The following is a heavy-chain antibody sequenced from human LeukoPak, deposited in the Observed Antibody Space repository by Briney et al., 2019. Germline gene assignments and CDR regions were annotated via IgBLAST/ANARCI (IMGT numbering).Heavy chain of an antibody. Sequence: PGGSLRLSCAASGFTFSSYWMHWVRQAPGKGLVWVSRINSDGSITSYADSVKGRFTISRDNAKSTLYLQMNSLRAEDTAVYYCARGPRGQWLNYYYYYMDVWGKGTTVTVSS. CDR2: INSDGSIT. CDR3: ARGPRGQWLNYYYYYMDV. CDR1: GFTFSSYW. J-gene: IGHJ6*03. D-gene: IGHD6-19*01. V-gene: IGHV3-74*01.